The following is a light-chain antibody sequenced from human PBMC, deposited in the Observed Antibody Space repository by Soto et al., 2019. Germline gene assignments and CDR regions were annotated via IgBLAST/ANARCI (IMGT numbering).Light chain of an antibody. V-gene: IGLV1-51*02. CDR2: END. CDR3: GSWDDSLSVVV. Sequence: QSVLTQPPSVSAAPGQKVTISCSGSSPNIGKNYVSWYQHLPGTAPKLLIYENDKRPSGIPDRFSASKSGTSATLGITGLQTGDEANYYCGSWDDSLSVVVFGGGTKVTV. CDR1: SPNIGKNY. J-gene: IGLJ3*02.